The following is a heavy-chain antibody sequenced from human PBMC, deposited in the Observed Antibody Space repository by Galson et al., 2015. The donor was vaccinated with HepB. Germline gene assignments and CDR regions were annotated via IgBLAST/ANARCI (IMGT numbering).Heavy chain of an antibody. Sequence: SVKVSCKASGYTFSSYSITWVRQAPGQGLEWMGWISAYNRNTNYAQRFQGRVTMTTDTSTSTAYMELRSLRSDDTAVYYCARGALVVVVGGTLNNWFDPWGQGTLVTVSS. J-gene: IGHJ5*02. CDR1: GYTFSSYS. CDR2: ISAYNRNT. V-gene: IGHV1-18*01. CDR3: ARGALVVVVGGTLNNWFDP. D-gene: IGHD2-15*01.